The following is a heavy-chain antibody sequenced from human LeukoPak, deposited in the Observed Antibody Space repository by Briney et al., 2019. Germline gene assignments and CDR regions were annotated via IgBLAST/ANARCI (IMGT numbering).Heavy chain of an antibody. Sequence: GGSLRLSCAASGFTVSSNYMSWVRQAPGKGPEGVSDIYSCGSTYYADSVKCRVTISRDNSKNTLYLQMNSLRVEDTAVYYCARLGGKQLVRYYQYYMDVWGKGTTVTVSS. D-gene: IGHD6-6*01. CDR1: GFTVSSNY. J-gene: IGHJ6*03. V-gene: IGHV3-66*02. CDR2: IYSCGST. CDR3: ARLGGKQLVRYYQYYMDV.